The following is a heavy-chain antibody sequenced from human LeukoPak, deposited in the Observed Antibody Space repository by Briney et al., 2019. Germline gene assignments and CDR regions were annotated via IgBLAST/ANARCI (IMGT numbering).Heavy chain of an antibody. V-gene: IGHV1-46*01. CDR1: GYTFTSYY. CDR2: INPSGGST. J-gene: IGHJ4*02. Sequence: ASVKVSCKASGYTFTSYYMHWVRQAPGQGLEWMGIINPSGGSTSYAQKFQGRVTMTRDMSTSTVYMELSSLRSEDTAVYYCARGRRDGYNLRNFDYWGQGTLVTVSS. CDR3: ARGRRDGYNLRNFDY. D-gene: IGHD5-24*01.